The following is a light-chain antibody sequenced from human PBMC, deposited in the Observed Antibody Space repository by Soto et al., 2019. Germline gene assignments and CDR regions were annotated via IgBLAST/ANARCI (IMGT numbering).Light chain of an antibody. Sequence: EIVLTQSPGTLSLSPGERATLSCRASQSVSSSYLAWYQQKPGQAPRLLIYGASSRATGIPDRFSGSGSGTDFTFTFSRLEPEDFAVYYCQQYGSSRTFGHGPKVDIK. CDR1: QSVSSSY. J-gene: IGKJ1*01. V-gene: IGKV3-20*01. CDR2: GAS. CDR3: QQYGSSRT.